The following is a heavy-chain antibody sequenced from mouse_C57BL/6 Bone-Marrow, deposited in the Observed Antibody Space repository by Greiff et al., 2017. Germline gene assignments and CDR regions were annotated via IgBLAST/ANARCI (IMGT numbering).Heavy chain of an antibody. CDR1: GYTFTSYW. CDR2: IDPSDSYT. J-gene: IGHJ3*01. CDR3: AGDDYDRFAY. D-gene: IGHD2-4*01. V-gene: IGHV1-50*01. Sequence: QVQLQQPGAELVKPGASVKLSCKASGYTFTSYWMQWVKQRPGQGLEWIGEIDPSDSYTNYNQKFKGKATLTVDTSSSTAYMQLSSLTSEDSAVYYCAGDDYDRFAYWGQGTLVNVSA.